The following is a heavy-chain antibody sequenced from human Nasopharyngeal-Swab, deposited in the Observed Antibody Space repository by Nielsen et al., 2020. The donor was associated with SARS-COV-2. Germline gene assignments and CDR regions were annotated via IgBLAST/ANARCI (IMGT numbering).Heavy chain of an antibody. Sequence: SGTLSLTCTVSGGSISSYYWSWIRQPPGQGLEWIGYNYYSGSTNYNPSLKSRVTISVDTSKNQFSLKLSSVTAADTAVYYCARQVGIQLWPTQYYYYGMDVWGQGTTVTVSS. CDR3: ARQVGIQLWPTQYYYYGMDV. D-gene: IGHD5-18*01. J-gene: IGHJ6*02. V-gene: IGHV4-59*08. CDR1: GGSISSYY. CDR2: NYYSGST.